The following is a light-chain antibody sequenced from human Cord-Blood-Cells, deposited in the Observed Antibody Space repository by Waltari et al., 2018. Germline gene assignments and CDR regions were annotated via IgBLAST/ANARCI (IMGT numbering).Light chain of an antibody. CDR2: GAA. V-gene: IGKV3-15*01. CDR3: QQYNNWPPLT. CDR1: QSVSSN. Sequence: EIVMTQSPATLSVSPGERATLSCRASQSVSSNLAWYQQKPGQAPRLLIYGAATRATGIPTRFSGSWSGTEFTLTISSLQSEDFAVYYCQQYNNWPPLTFGGVTKVESK. J-gene: IGKJ4*01.